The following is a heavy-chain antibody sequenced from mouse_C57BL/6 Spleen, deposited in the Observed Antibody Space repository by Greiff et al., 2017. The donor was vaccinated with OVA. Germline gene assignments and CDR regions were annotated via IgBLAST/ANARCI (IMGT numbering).Heavy chain of an antibody. CDR1: GYTFTSYW. D-gene: IGHD1-1*02. Sequence: QVQLQQPGAELVKPGASVKLSCKASGYTFTSYWMQWVKQRPGQGLEWIGEIDPSDSYTNYNQKFKGKATLTVDTSSSTAYMQLSSLTSEDSAVYYCANYGPMDYWGQGTSVTVS. CDR3: ANYGPMDY. CDR2: IDPSDSYT. J-gene: IGHJ4*01. V-gene: IGHV1-50*01.